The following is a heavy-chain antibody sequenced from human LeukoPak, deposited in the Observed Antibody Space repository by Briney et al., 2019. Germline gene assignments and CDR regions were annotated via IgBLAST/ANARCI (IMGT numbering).Heavy chain of an antibody. D-gene: IGHD6-13*01. CDR1: GGSISSISYY. V-gene: IGHV4-39*01. J-gene: IGHJ6*02. CDR3: ARGRGSSWAIKYYYYGMDV. CDR2: IYYTGST. Sequence: PSETLSLTCTISGGSISSISYYWGWIRQPPGKGLEWIGSIYYTGSTYYNPSLKSRVTVSVDTSKNQFSLNLRSVTAADTAVYYCARGRGSSWAIKYYYYGMDVWGQGTTVTVSS.